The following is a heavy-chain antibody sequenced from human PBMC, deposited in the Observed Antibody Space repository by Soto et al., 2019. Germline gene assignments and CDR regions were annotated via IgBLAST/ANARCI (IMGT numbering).Heavy chain of an antibody. CDR2: IIPVFGTA. CDR3: ARFLGGAGSYYDGQNYNYYNGMDV. J-gene: IGHJ6*02. D-gene: IGHD3-10*01. Sequence: SVKVSCKASGGPYNSFAISWVRQAPGQGLEWIGGIIPVFGTATYAQKFKGRVTITAEESTSTAYMELSSLTSEDTAVYYCARFLGGAGSYYDGQNYNYYNGMDVWGQGTTVTVSS. V-gene: IGHV1-69*13. CDR1: GGPYNSFA.